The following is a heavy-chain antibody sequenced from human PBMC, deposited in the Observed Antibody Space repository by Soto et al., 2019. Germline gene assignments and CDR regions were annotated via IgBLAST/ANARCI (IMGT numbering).Heavy chain of an antibody. CDR2: INHNGTST. V-gene: IGHV3-64D*06. Sequence: WRSPRLCCAASGFACSSYGIHWFRQAPGKGLQYVSTINHNGTSTYYADCVKDRFTISRDNSKNAVYLQMSSLRPDDTAVYYCLSATYYYASGTYYKTLDSWGQGTLVTVSS. CDR1: GFACSSYG. J-gene: IGHJ4*02. CDR3: LSATYYYASGTYYKTLDS. D-gene: IGHD3-10*01.